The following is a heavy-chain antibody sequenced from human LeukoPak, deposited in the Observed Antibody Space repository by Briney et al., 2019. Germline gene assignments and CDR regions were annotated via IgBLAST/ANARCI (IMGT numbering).Heavy chain of an antibody. CDR2: INRDGSEK. CDR3: ARDEGVSFDY. Sequence: GGSQRLSCAASGFTFSNYWMSWVRQAPGKGLEWVANINRDGSEKYFVDSVKGRFTISRDNAKNSLYLQMNSLRAEDTAVYYCARDEGVSFDYWGQGTVDRVSS. V-gene: IGHV3-7*01. J-gene: IGHJ4*02. CDR1: GFTFSNYW.